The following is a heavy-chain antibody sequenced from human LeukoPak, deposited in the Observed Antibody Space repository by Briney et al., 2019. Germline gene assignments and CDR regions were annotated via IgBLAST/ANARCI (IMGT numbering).Heavy chain of an antibody. CDR2: ISSSSSYI. V-gene: IGHV3-21*01. Sequence: KPGGSLRLSCAASGFTFSDYSMNWVRQAPGKGLEWVSSISSSSSYIYYADSAKGRFTISRDNAKNSLYLQMNSLRAEDTAVYYCARSVVVATTRDAFDIWDQGTMVTVSS. CDR3: ARSVVVATTRDAFDI. J-gene: IGHJ3*02. D-gene: IGHD2-15*01. CDR1: GFTFSDYS.